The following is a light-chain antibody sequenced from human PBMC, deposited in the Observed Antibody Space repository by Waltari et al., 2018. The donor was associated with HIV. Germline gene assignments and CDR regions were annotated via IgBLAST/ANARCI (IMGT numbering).Light chain of an antibody. Sequence: DITLTQSPSTLSASVGERVTITCPARHSTNRRLAWYQQKVGKAPKVIIYQASSLHSGVPARFSGRASGTEFTLTISSLQPDDSATYFCHQYDIVSGTFGPGTKVEIK. CDR2: QAS. J-gene: IGKJ1*01. CDR3: HQYDIVSGT. V-gene: IGKV1-5*03. CDR1: HSTNRR.